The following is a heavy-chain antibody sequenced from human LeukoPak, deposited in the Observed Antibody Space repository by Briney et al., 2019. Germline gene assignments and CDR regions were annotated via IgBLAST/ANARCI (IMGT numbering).Heavy chain of an antibody. CDR2: IYPGDSDT. CDR3: AIHAHYFDKSGYGS. Sequence: GESLKISCKASGYSFTNFWIGWVRQMPGKGLEWMGIIYPGDSDTRYSPSFQGHVTISADKSISTVYLQWSSLKASDTAMYYCAIHAHYFDKSGYGSWGQGTLVTVSS. D-gene: IGHD3-22*01. V-gene: IGHV5-51*01. CDR1: GYSFTNFW. J-gene: IGHJ4*02.